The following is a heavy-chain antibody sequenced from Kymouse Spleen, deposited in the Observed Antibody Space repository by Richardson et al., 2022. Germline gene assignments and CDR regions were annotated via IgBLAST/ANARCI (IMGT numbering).Heavy chain of an antibody. D-gene: IGHD6-19*01. J-gene: IGHJ6*02. CDR3: ARDASGWYYYYGMDV. V-gene: IGHV4-34*01. Sequence: QVQLQQWGAGLLKPSETLSLTCAVYGGSFSGYYWSWIRQPPGKGLEWIGEINHSGSTNYNPSLKSRVTISVDTSKNQFSLKLSSVTAADTAVYYCARDASGWYYYYGMDVWGQGTTVTVSS. CDR1: GGSFSGYY. CDR2: INHSGST.